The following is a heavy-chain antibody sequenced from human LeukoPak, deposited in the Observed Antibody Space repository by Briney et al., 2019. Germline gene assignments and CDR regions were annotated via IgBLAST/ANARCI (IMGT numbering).Heavy chain of an antibody. CDR1: RFTFSSYG. V-gene: IGHV3-30*02. CDR3: ARDIVVVAAPTGG. Sequence: GGSLRLSCAASRFTFSSYGMHWVRQAPGKGLEWVAFIRYDGSNKYYADSVKGRFTISRDNSKNTLYLQMHSLRAEDTAVYYCARDIVVVAAPTGGWGQGTLVTVSS. J-gene: IGHJ4*02. D-gene: IGHD2-15*01. CDR2: IRYDGSNK.